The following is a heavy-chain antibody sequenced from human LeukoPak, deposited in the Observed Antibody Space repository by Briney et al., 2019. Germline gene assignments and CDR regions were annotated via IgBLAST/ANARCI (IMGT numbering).Heavy chain of an antibody. CDR2: IRYDGSNK. V-gene: IGHV3-30*02. J-gene: IGHJ4*02. D-gene: IGHD3-10*01. Sequence: GGTLRLSCAASGFTFSSYGMHWVRQAPGKGLEWVAFIRYDGSNKYYADSVKGRFTISRDNSKNTLYLQMNSLRSDDTAVYYCARGDYYGSGSYAMIDYWGQGTLVTVSS. CDR3: ARGDYYGSGSYAMIDY. CDR1: GFTFSSYG.